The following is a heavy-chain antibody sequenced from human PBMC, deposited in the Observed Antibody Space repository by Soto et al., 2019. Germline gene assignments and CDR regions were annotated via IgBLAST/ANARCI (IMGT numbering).Heavy chain of an antibody. Sequence: SETLSLTCTVSGDSVSSGDYYWSWIRQPPGKGLEWTGHVYFSGSTNYIPSLKSRLTMSVDTAKNQFSLKLNSVTAADTAVYYCARIPVDTYMIYWSDPWGQGTTVTVSS. J-gene: IGHJ6*02. V-gene: IGHV4-61*08. D-gene: IGHD3-16*01. CDR3: ARIPVDTYMIYWSDP. CDR1: GDSVSSGDYY. CDR2: VYFSGST.